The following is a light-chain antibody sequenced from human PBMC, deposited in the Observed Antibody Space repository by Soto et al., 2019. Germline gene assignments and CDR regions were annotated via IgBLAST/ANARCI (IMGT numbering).Light chain of an antibody. CDR2: GAS. CDR1: QSVSIN. J-gene: IGKJ1*01. CDR3: QHYINWRRT. Sequence: EIVLTQSPATLSVSPGERATLSCRAGQSVSINLAWYQQKPGQAPRLLIYGASTRATGIPARFSGSGSGTEFTLTISSLQSEDFAVYYCQHYINWRRTFGQGTKVDIK. V-gene: IGKV3-15*01.